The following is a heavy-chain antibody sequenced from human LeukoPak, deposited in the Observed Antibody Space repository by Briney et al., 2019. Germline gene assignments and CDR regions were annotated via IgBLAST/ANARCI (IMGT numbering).Heavy chain of an antibody. D-gene: IGHD2-21*01. V-gene: IGHV3-53*01. Sequence: GGSLRLSCAASGFTVSSNYMSWVRQAPGKGLEWVSVIYSGGSTYYADSVKGRFTISRDNSKNTLYLQMNSLRAEDTAVYYCARARIAYYYGMDVWGQGTTVTVSS. CDR1: GFTVSSNY. J-gene: IGHJ6*02. CDR2: IYSGGST. CDR3: ARARIAYYYGMDV.